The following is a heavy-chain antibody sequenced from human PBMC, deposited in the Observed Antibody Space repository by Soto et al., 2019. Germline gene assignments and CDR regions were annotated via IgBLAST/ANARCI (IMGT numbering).Heavy chain of an antibody. CDR3: ARGSGYYDFWSGYYIQDGYYGMDG. V-gene: IGHV4-30-4*01. CDR2: IYYSGST. D-gene: IGHD3-3*01. Sequence: ASETLSLTCTFSGGSISSGDYYWSWIRQPPGKGLEWIGYIYYSGSTYYNPSLKSRVTISVDTSKYQCSLKLSSVTAADTGGYYCARGSGYYDFWSGYYIQDGYYGMDGWGQGTTVTVSS. J-gene: IGHJ6*02. CDR1: GGSISSGDYY.